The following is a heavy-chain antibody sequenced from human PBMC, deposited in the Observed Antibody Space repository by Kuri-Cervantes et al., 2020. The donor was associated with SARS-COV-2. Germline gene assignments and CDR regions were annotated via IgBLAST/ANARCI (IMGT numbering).Heavy chain of an antibody. D-gene: IGHD6-19*01. CDR2: ISSNGGST. CDR3: ARNAVAGTYYYYMDV. J-gene: IGHJ6*03. V-gene: IGHV3-64*01. CDR1: GFTFSSYA. Sequence: GGSLRLSCAASGFTFSSYAMHWVRQAPGKGLEYVSAISSNGGSTYYANSVKGTFTISRDNSKNTLYLQMGSLRAADMAVYYCARNAVAGTYYYYMDVWGKGTTVTVSS.